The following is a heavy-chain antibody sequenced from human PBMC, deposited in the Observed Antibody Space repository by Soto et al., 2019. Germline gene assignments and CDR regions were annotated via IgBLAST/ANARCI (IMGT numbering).Heavy chain of an antibody. Sequence: QVQLVESGGGVVQPGRSLRLSCAASGFTFSSYGMHWVRQAPGKGMEWVAVISYDGSNKYYADFVKGRFTISRDNSKKTLYLQMNSLRAEDTAVYYCAKECYDSSGYYYVEAFDIWGQGTMVTVSS. CDR2: ISYDGSNK. J-gene: IGHJ3*02. D-gene: IGHD3-22*01. CDR3: AKECYDSSGYYYVEAFDI. CDR1: GFTFSSYG. V-gene: IGHV3-30*18.